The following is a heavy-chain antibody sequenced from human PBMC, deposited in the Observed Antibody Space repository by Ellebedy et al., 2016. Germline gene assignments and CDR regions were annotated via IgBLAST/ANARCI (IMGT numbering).Heavy chain of an antibody. CDR1: GFSISSGFY. J-gene: IGHJ6*03. CDR2: VYHTGNT. Sequence: GSLRLXXDVSGFSISSGFYWGWIRQSPGKGLEWIGSVYHTGNTYYNPSLKSRVTMSVDTSRNQFSLKLSSLTATDTAVYYCARLKASIAAAKPYYYYYMDVWGKGTTVTVSS. V-gene: IGHV4-38-2*01. D-gene: IGHD6-13*01. CDR3: ARLKASIAAAKPYYYYYMDV.